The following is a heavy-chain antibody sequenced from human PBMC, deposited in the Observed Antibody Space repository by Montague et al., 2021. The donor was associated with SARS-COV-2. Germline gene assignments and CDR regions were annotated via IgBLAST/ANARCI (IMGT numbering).Heavy chain of an antibody. CDR3: ARGGGWKRHFDY. V-gene: IGHV4-59*01. D-gene: IGHD4-23*01. CDR2: IYYTGST. Sequence: SETLSLTCNVSGGSINNYYWSWIRQSPGRGLEWIGYIYYTGSTTRNPSLDGRVTISLDTSRDLVSLGLRSLTAADTAVYYCARGGGWKRHFDYWGQGTLVAVSS. CDR1: GGSINNYY. J-gene: IGHJ4*02.